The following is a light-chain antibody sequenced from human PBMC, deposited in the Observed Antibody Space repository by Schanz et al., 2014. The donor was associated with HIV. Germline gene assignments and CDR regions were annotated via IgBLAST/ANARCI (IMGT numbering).Light chain of an antibody. CDR2: DNY. Sequence: QSVLTQPPSVSAAPGQKVTISCSGSSSNIGNNYVSWYQQFPGTAPKLLIYDNYQRPSGVPDRFSGSKSGTSATLGITGLQTGDEADYYCAAWDNSLSAGVFGGGTKLTVL. CDR3: AAWDNSLSAGV. CDR1: SSNIGNNY. J-gene: IGLJ2*01. V-gene: IGLV1-51*01.